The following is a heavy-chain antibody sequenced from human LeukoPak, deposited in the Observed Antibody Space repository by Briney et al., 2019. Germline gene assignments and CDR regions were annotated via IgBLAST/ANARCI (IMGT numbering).Heavy chain of an antibody. Sequence: PGGTLRLSCAASGFTFSSYGMHWVRQAPGKGLEWVAVIWYDGSNKYYADSVNGLFTISRDNSKNTLYLQMNSLRAEDTAVYYGARVMEQWLVAYWGQGALVTVSS. CDR1: GFTFSSYG. CDR2: IWYDGSNK. CDR3: ARVMEQWLVAY. V-gene: IGHV3-33*01. J-gene: IGHJ4*02. D-gene: IGHD6-19*01.